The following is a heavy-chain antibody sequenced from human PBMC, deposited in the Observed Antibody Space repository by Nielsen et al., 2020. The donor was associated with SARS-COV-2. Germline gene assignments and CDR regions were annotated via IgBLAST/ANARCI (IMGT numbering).Heavy chain of an antibody. Sequence: GESLKISCKGSGYSFTSYWISWVRQMPGKGLEWMGRIDPSDSYTNYSPSFQGHVTISADKSISTAYLQWSSLKASDTAMYYCARHSFRPPDYYGSGSWYFQHWGQGTLVTVSS. CDR3: ARHSFRPPDYYGSGSWYFQH. V-gene: IGHV5-10-1*01. CDR1: GYSFTSYW. D-gene: IGHD3-10*01. CDR2: IDPSDSYT. J-gene: IGHJ1*01.